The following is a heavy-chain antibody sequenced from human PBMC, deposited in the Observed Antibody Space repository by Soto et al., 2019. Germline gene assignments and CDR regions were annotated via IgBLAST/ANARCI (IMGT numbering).Heavy chain of an antibody. CDR3: AREASVAALNWFGP. V-gene: IGHV3-30-3*01. CDR1: GFTFSQYA. CDR2: ILYDGSIE. D-gene: IGHD6-6*01. J-gene: IGHJ5*02. Sequence: VGSLRLSCAASGFTFSQYALNWVRQAPGNGLEWVAVILYDGSIEHYADSVKGRFSVSRDNSKNTVYLQMDSLTPEDTGVYYCAREASVAALNWFGPWGQGTPVTVSS.